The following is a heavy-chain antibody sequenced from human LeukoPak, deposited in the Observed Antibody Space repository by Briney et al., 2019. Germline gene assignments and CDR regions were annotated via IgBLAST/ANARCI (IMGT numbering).Heavy chain of an antibody. J-gene: IGHJ4*02. V-gene: IGHV3-73*01. CDR2: IRSKANSCAT. D-gene: IGHD2-2*02. Sequence: GGSLKLSCAVSGFTFSGSTMHWVRQASGKGLEWVGLIRSKANSCATAYAASVKGRFTISRDDSKNTAYLQMNSLKPDDTAVYYCTPGGAISDYWGQGTLVTVSS. CDR3: TPGGAISDY. CDR1: GFTFSGST.